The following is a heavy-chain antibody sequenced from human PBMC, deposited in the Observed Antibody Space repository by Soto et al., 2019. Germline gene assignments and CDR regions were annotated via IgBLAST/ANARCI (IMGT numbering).Heavy chain of an antibody. Sequence: SETLSLTCTVSGGSISSDGYYWSWIRQHPGKGLEWIGYIYYSGSTYYNPSLKSRVTISVDTSKNQFSLKLSSVTAADTAVYYCARGGMGDCSSTSCYKGHYYYGMDVWGQGTTVTVSS. CDR1: GGSISSDGYY. CDR2: IYYSGST. J-gene: IGHJ6*02. V-gene: IGHV4-31*03. D-gene: IGHD2-2*02. CDR3: ARGGMGDCSSTSCYKGHYYYGMDV.